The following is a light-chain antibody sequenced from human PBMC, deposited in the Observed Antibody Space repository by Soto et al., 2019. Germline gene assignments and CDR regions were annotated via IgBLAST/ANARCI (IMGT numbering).Light chain of an antibody. CDR2: EVS. Sequence: QSVLTRPASVSGSPGQSITISCTGSSTDVGAYNYVSWYQQYPGQAPNLLIYEVSRRPSGFSHRFSGSKSVNTASLTISGLQAEDEAHYYCNSYTTMNTDVFGTGTKLTVL. CDR3: NSYTTMNTDV. V-gene: IGLV2-14*01. J-gene: IGLJ1*01. CDR1: STDVGAYNY.